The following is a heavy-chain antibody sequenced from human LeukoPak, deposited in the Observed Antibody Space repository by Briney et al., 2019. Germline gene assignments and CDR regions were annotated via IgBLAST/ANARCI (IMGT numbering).Heavy chain of an antibody. CDR3: AREPGSFVH. J-gene: IGHJ4*02. CDR1: GFTLSSYA. CDR2: NSGSGGST. V-gene: IGHV3-23*01. Sequence: GGSLRPSCAASGFTLSSYAMSWVRQAPGKGLEWVSANSGSGGSTYYADSVKGRFTISRDNSKNTLYLQMNSLRAEDTAVYYCAREPGSFVHWGQGTLVTVSS.